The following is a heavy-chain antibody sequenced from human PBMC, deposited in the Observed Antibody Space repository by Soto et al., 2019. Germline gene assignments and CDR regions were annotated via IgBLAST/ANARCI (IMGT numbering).Heavy chain of an antibody. D-gene: IGHD6-19*01. V-gene: IGHV3-23*01. CDR2: IGGSGGST. CDR1: RFTLNNYS. Sequence: GGALRLSRAASRFTLNNYSLGWVRPAPGKGLDWGSAIGGSGGSTYHADFVKGRFTISRDNSKNPLYLQMNSLRVEDTAVYYCAKTAEAVAGTVCDYWGQGTLVTVSS. CDR3: AKTAEAVAGTVCDY. J-gene: IGHJ4*02.